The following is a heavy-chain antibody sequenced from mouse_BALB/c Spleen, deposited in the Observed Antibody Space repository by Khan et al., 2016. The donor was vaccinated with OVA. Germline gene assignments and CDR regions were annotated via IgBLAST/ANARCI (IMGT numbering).Heavy chain of an antibody. Sequence: QVQLQQPGAELVKPGSSLKISCKASGYTFTSYYMYWVKQRPGQGLEWIGGINPSNGGTHFNEKFKSKATLTVDKSSSTAYMHLSSLTSKDSAVYYCARTEYGDPFAYWGQGTLVTVSA. CDR3: ARTEYGDPFAY. CDR1: GYTFTSYY. D-gene: IGHD2-13*01. J-gene: IGHJ3*01. CDR2: INPSNGGT. V-gene: IGHV1S81*02.